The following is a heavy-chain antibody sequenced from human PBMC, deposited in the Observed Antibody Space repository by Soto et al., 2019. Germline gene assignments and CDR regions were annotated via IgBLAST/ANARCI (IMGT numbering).Heavy chain of an antibody. J-gene: IGHJ6*02. D-gene: IGHD3-16*01. CDR2: ISPYTGDT. V-gene: IGHV1-18*01. CDR1: GYIFVNYG. CDR3: AMVDNYVTPTPQDV. Sequence: QVQLVQSGDEMKKHGASVRVSCKAYGYIFVNYGIAWMRQAPGQGLEWIGLISPYTGDTDSGSKVQGRLTMTTETSTSTAYIDLASLTSDDTAVYYWAMVDNYVTPTPQDVWGQGTTVTVSS.